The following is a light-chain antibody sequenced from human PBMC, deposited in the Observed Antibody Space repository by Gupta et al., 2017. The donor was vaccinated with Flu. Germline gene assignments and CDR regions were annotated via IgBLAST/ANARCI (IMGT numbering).Light chain of an antibody. CDR2: GAS. CDR1: KSLVFSSSIRSY. J-gene: IGKJ4*01. V-gene: IGKV4-1*01. CDR3: QQYYASPALT. Sequence: VERATINGRATKSLVFSSSIRSYLAWYQQKPGKAPKLLIYGASTRESGVPERFNGSGSGTDFTLTISSLQAEDVAVYYCQQYYASPALTFGEGTKVEIK.